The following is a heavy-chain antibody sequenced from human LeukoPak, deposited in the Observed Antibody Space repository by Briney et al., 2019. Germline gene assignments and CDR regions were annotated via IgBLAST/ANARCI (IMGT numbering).Heavy chain of an antibody. V-gene: IGHV3-21*01. J-gene: IGHJ4*02. Sequence: PGGSLRLSCAASGFTFSSYSMNWVRQAPGKGLEWVSSISSSSSYIYYADSVKGRFTISRDNAKNSLYLQMNSRRAEDTAVYYCARGRSGWYDYWGQGTLVTVSS. D-gene: IGHD6-19*01. CDR2: ISSSSSYI. CDR3: ARGRSGWYDY. CDR1: GFTFSSYS.